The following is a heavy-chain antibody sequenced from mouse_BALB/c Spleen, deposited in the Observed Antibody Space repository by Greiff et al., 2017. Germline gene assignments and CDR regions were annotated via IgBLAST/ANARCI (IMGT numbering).Heavy chain of an antibody. V-gene: IGHV1S56*01. CDR2: IYPGDGST. CDR1: GYTFTSYY. CDR3: ARSYYGRGNYAMDY. Sequence: VQLQQSGPELVKPGASVKMSCKASGYTFTSYYIHWVKQRPGQGLEWIGWIYPGDGSTKYNEKFKGKTTLTADKSSSTAYMLLSSLTSEDSAIYFCARSYYGRGNYAMDYWGQGTSVTVSS. D-gene: IGHD1-1*01. J-gene: IGHJ4*01.